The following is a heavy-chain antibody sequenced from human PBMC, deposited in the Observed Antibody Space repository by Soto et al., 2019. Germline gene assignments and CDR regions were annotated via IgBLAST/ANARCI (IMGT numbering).Heavy chain of an antibody. CDR1: GFTFSSYA. J-gene: IGHJ4*02. Sequence: GGSLRLSCAASGFTFSSYAMSWVRQAPGKGLEWVSAISGSGGSTYYADSVKGRFTISRDNSKNTLYLQMNSLRAEDTAVYYCAKDLQCTNGVCYGRFDYWGQGTLVTVSS. V-gene: IGHV3-23*01. CDR2: ISGSGGST. CDR3: AKDLQCTNGVCYGRFDY. D-gene: IGHD2-8*01.